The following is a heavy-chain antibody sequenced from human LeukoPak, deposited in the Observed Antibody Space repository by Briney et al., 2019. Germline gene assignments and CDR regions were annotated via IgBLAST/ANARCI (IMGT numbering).Heavy chain of an antibody. V-gene: IGHV3-21*01. D-gene: IGHD2-2*01. CDR1: GFTFSSYS. CDR2: ISSSSSYI. CDR3: ARGTVVVPAASGTYYFDY. Sequence: GGSLRLSCAASGFTFSSYSMNWVRQAPGKGLEWVSSISSSSSYIYYADSMKGRFTISRDNAKNSLYLQMNSLRAEDTAVYYCARGTVVVPAASGTYYFDYWGQGTLVTVSS. J-gene: IGHJ4*02.